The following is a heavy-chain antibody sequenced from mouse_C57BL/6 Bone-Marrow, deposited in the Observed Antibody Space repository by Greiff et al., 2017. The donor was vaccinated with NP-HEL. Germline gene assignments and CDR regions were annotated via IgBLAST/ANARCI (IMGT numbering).Heavy chain of an antibody. D-gene: IGHD1-1*01. CDR3: ARTVVESSFDY. J-gene: IGHJ2*01. CDR2: INPNNGGT. Sequence: VQLQQSGPELVKPGASVKISCKASGYTFTDYYMNWVKQSHGKSLEWIGDINPNNGGTSYNQKFKGKATLTVDKSSSTAYMELRSLTSEDSAVYYCARTVVESSFDYWGQGTTLTVSS. CDR1: GYTFTDYY. V-gene: IGHV1-26*01.